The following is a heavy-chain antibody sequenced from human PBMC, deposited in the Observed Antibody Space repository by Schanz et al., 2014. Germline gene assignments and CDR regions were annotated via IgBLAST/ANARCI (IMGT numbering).Heavy chain of an antibody. Sequence: VQLVESGGGLVKPGGSLSLSCAASGFTFSSYAMHWVRQAPGKGLEWVAVISYDGSNKYYADSVKGRFTISRDNSKNTLYLQMNTLRAEDTAVYYCAKDPSHGDYDYYFDYWGQGTLVTVSS. J-gene: IGHJ4*02. D-gene: IGHD3-22*01. CDR3: AKDPSHGDYDYYFDY. CDR1: GFTFSSYA. V-gene: IGHV3-30-3*01. CDR2: ISYDGSNK.